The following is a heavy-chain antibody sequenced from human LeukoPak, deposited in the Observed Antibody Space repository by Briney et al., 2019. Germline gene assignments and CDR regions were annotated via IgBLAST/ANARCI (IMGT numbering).Heavy chain of an antibody. CDR1: GFTFSNYW. D-gene: IGHD1-14*01. Sequence: PGGSLRLSCAASGFTFSNYWMSWVRQAPGKGLEWVANIKQDGSEKYYVDSVKGRFTISRDNAKNSLYLQMNSLRAEDTAVYYCARAGPLYYYYYMDVWGKGTTVTVSS. V-gene: IGHV3-7*01. J-gene: IGHJ6*03. CDR2: IKQDGSEK. CDR3: ARAGPLYYYYYMDV.